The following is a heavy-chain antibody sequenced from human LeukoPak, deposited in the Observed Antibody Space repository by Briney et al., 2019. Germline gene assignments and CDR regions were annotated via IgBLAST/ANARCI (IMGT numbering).Heavy chain of an antibody. CDR3: ERVRYKSSTINNWLDP. Sequence: SETLSLTCTVSGGSISSYYWSWIRQSPGKRLEWIGYIHYSGSTNYNPSLKSRVTISVDTSKNKFSLKLTSVTAADTYLYYCERVRYKSSTINNWLDPWGQGTLVTVSS. D-gene: IGHD5-24*01. V-gene: IGHV4-59*01. CDR1: GGSISSYY. CDR2: IHYSGST. J-gene: IGHJ5*02.